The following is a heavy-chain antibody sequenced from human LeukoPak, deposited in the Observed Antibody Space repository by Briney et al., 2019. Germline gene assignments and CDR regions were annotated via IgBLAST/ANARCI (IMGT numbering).Heavy chain of an antibody. CDR2: INPNSGGT. D-gene: IGHD5-24*01. CDR1: GYTFTDYY. Sequence: ASVKVSCKASGYTFTDYYVHWVRRAPGQGLEWMGWINPNSGGTNYAQKFQGRVTITRDTSISIAYMELTSLRSDDTAVFYCARVVAWLQFSGSAFDMWGQGAMVTVSS. CDR3: ARVVAWLQFSGSAFDM. V-gene: IGHV1-2*02. J-gene: IGHJ3*02.